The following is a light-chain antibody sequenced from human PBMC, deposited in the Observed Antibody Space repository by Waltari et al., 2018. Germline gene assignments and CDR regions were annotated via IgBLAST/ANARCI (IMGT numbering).Light chain of an antibody. Sequence: EIVLTQSPGTLSLSPGVRATLSCRASQSVSSNYLDWYQQKPGQAPRLIIYGASSRATGIPDRFSGSGSGTDFTLTISRLEPEDFAVYFCHQYGSSPRTFGQGTKLEIK. V-gene: IGKV3-20*01. CDR2: GAS. CDR1: QSVSSNY. CDR3: HQYGSSPRT. J-gene: IGKJ2*01.